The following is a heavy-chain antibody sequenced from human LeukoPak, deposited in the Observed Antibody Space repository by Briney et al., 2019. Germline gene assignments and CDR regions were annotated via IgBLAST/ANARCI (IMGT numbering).Heavy chain of an antibody. CDR1: GFTFDDYG. V-gene: IGHV3-20*04. CDR2: INWNGGST. CDR3: ARDQSAGTPFDY. J-gene: IGHJ4*02. D-gene: IGHD6-19*01. Sequence: PGGSLRLSCAASGFTFDDYGMSWVRQAPGKGLEWVSGINWNGGSTGYADSVKGRFTISRDNAKNSQYLQMNSLRAEDTALYYCARDQSAGTPFDYWGQGTLVTVSS.